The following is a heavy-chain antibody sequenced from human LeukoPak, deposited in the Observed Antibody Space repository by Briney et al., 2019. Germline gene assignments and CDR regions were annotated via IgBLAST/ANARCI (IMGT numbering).Heavy chain of an antibody. CDR2: ISAYNGNT. J-gene: IGHJ4*02. Sequence: ASVKVSCKASGYTFTSYGISWVRQAPGQGLEWMGLISAYNGNTNYAQKLQGRVTMTTDTSTSTAYMELRSLRSDDTAVYYCARERDGYNRHPNFDYWGQGTLVTVSS. CDR3: ARERDGYNRHPNFDY. V-gene: IGHV1-18*01. D-gene: IGHD5-24*01. CDR1: GYTFTSYG.